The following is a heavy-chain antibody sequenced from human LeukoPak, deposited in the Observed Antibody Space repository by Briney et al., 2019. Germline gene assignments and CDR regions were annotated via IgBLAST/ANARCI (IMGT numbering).Heavy chain of an antibody. CDR3: ARVSQTYCTNGVCAEGYYFDY. CDR2: IYHSGST. CDR1: GGSISSGGPS. D-gene: IGHD2-8*01. V-gene: IGHV4-30-2*01. Sequence: PSQTLSLTCAVSGGSISSGGPSWSWIRQPPGKGLEWIGYIYHSGSTYYNPSLKSRVTISVDRSKNQFSLKLSSVTAADTAVYYCARVSQTYCTNGVCAEGYYFDYWGQGTLVTVSS. J-gene: IGHJ4*02.